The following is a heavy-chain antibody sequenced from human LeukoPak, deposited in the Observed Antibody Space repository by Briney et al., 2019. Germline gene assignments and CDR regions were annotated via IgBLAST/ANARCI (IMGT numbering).Heavy chain of an antibody. J-gene: IGHJ5*01. CDR1: GFAFSFYA. CDR3: AKPVSGGLAVTADWFHP. V-gene: IGHV3-23*01. Sequence: GGSLRLSCAASGFAFSFYAMSWLRQPPGKGLEWVSTINANSGTTSYAASVRGRFTISRDNSKNTLYLQVNTLRADDTATYYCAKPVSGGLAVTADWFHPWGQGTPVGVSS. D-gene: IGHD6-19*01. CDR2: INANSGTT.